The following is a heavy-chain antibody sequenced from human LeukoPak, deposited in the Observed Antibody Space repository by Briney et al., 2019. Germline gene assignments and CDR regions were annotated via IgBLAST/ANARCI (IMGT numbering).Heavy chain of an antibody. CDR2: IYSGGST. J-gene: IGHJ4*02. Sequence: PGGSLRLSRAASGFIVSSSYMIWVRQAPGKGLEWVSVIYSGGSTYYADSVKGRFTISRDNSKNTLYLQMNSLRADDTAVYYCARGGGDYWGQGTLVTVSS. CDR1: GFIVSSSY. CDR3: ARGGGDY. D-gene: IGHD2-15*01. V-gene: IGHV3-53*01.